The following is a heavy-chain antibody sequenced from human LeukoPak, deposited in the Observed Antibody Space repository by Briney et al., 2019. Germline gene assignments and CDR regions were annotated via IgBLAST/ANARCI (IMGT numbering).Heavy chain of an antibody. D-gene: IGHD6-13*01. CDR3: ARAGGTSWADY. V-gene: IGHV3-7*01. J-gene: IGHJ4*02. CDR2: IKQDGSEK. Sequence: GGALILYCAGSGFTFSSYWMTLVRQVPGEGLEGVANIKQDGSEKNYVDAVKGRFTISRDNAKNSVYLQMNSLRAEDTAVYYCARAGGTSWADYWGQGTLVTVSS. CDR1: GFTFSSYW.